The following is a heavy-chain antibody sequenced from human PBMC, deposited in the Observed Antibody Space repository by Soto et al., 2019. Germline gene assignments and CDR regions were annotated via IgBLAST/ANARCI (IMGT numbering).Heavy chain of an antibody. J-gene: IGHJ2*01. CDR1: GFPFSTYG. D-gene: IGHD6-19*01. Sequence: QVQLVESGGGVVQPGRSLRLSCEASGFPFSTYGMHWVRQAPGKGLEWVAVIWSDGSNKYYGDSVKGRFTISRDNSKNTTYLQMNSLRAEDTAIYYCARDEGLSLAGYFWYFDLWGRGTLVTVSS. CDR3: ARDEGLSLAGYFWYFDL. V-gene: IGHV3-33*01. CDR2: IWSDGSNK.